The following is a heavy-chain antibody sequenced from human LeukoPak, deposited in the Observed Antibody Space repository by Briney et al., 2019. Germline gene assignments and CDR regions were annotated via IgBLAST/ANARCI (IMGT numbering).Heavy chain of an antibody. CDR1: GFSFSTYW. J-gene: IGHJ3*02. CDR2: IKQDGSEK. V-gene: IGHV3-7*01. CDR3: ARVRGIQAGLDI. Sequence: GGSLRLSCAASGFSFSTYWMSLVRQAPGKGLEWVANIKQDGSEKYYVDSVKGRFTISRDNAKNSLYLQMNSLRAEDTAVYYCARVRGIQAGLDIWGQGTMVTVSS. D-gene: IGHD1-14*01.